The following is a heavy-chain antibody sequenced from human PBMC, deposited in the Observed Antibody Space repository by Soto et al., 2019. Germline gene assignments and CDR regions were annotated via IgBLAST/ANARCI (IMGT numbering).Heavy chain of an antibody. V-gene: IGHV4-59*08. CDR3: ARSPSMVRGVIMDY. CDR2: IYYSGST. Sequence: SETLSLTCTVSGCSLSSYYWNWIRRPPGKGLEWIGYIYYSGSTNYNPSFKSRVTISVDTSKNQFSLKLSSMTAADAAVYYCARSPSMVRGVIMDYWGQGTLVTVSS. J-gene: IGHJ4*02. D-gene: IGHD3-10*01. CDR1: GCSLSSYY.